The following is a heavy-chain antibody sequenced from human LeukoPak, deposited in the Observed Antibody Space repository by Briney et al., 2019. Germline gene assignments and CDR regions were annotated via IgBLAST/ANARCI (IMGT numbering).Heavy chain of an antibody. D-gene: IGHD3-22*01. CDR3: ARGRAEYYYDSSGYPRGSYYYYYMDV. CDR2: INHSGST. J-gene: IGHJ6*03. V-gene: IGHV4-34*01. Sequence: SETLSLTCAVYGGPFSGYYWSWIRQPPGKGLEWIGEINHSGSTNYNPSLKSRVTISVDTSKNQFSLKLSSVTAADTAVYYCARGRAEYYYDSSGYPRGSYYYYYMDVWGKGTTVTVSS. CDR1: GGPFSGYY.